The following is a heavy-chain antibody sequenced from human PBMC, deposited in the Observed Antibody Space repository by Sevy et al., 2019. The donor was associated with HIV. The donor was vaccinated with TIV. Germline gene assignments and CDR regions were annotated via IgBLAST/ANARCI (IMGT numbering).Heavy chain of an antibody. Sequence: GGSLRLSCAASGFIFSSYVMSWVRQAPGKGLEWVSTISGSGGSTYYADSVKGRFTISRDNSKNTLDLQMNSLRAEETAVYYCEAIATAGRDYWGQGTLVTVSS. CDR2: ISGSGGST. V-gene: IGHV3-23*01. J-gene: IGHJ4*02. CDR1: GFIFSSYV. CDR3: EAIATAGRDY. D-gene: IGHD6-13*01.